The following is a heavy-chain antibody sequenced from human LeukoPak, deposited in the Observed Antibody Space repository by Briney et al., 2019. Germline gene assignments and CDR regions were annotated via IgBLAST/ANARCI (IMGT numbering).Heavy chain of an antibody. V-gene: IGHV4-34*01. CDR3: ASSITPSGYYYDYYYYMDV. CDR1: GGSFSGYY. D-gene: IGHD3-22*01. Sequence: SETLSLTCAVYGGSFSGYYWSWIRQPPGKGLEWIGEINHSGSTNYNPSLKSRVTISVDTSKNQFSLKLSSVTAADTAVYYCASSITPSGYYYDYYYYMDVWGKGTTVTVSS. CDR2: INHSGST. J-gene: IGHJ6*03.